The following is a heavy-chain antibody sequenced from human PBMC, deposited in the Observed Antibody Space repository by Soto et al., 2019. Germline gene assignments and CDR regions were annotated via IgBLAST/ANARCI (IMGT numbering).Heavy chain of an antibody. CDR2: IYHSDSA. J-gene: IGHJ6*02. CDR1: GGSISSYY. V-gene: IGHV4-59*08. CDR3: TRGLWETEGYGMDV. Sequence: QVQLQESGPGLVKPSETLSLTCTVSGGSISSYYWSWIRLPPGKELEYIGYIYHSDSANYNPPLASRFNISAHPSKDQVSLKLRSVTAADTAVYYCTRGLWETEGYGMDVWGQGTAVTVS. D-gene: IGHD3-16*01.